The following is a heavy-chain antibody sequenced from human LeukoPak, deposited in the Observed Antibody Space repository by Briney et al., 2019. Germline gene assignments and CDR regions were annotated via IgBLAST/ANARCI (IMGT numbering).Heavy chain of an antibody. D-gene: IGHD3-10*01. J-gene: IGHJ4*02. CDR2: ISSSGGDT. Sequence: GGSLRLSCEASEFTFGNYAMSWVRQAPGKGLEWVSSISSSGGDTYYGDTLKGRFTISRDNFKNTLYLQMNGLRAEDTALYYCAKAVGRYYYGSGSYWDSWGQGTLVTVSS. V-gene: IGHV3-23*01. CDR1: EFTFGNYA. CDR3: AKAVGRYYYGSGSYWDS.